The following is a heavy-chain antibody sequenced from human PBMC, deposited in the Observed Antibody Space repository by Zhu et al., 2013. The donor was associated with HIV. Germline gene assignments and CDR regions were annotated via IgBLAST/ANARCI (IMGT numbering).Heavy chain of an antibody. CDR3: ATAQPRACSDFSCPGGRFHP. CDR2: IIPNYGIA. Sequence: QLVQSGAEVKKPGSSVKVSCKTSGGTFSTNSVVWVRQAPGQGLEYMGWIIPNYGIANYTQMFEGRVTISADDSTGAVYMALRSLRSDDTAVYYCATAQPRACSDFSCPGGRFHPWGQGTAVTVSS. CDR1: GGTFSTNS. J-gene: IGHJ5*02. V-gene: IGHV1-69*01. D-gene: IGHD4-4*01.